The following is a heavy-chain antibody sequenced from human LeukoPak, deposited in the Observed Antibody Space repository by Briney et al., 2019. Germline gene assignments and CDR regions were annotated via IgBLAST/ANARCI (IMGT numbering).Heavy chain of an antibody. V-gene: IGHV3-23*01. J-gene: IGHJ6*02. Sequence: GGSLRLSCAASGFTFSSYAMSWVRQAPGKGLEWVSAISGSGGSTYYADSVKGRFTISRDNSKSTLYLQMNSLRAEDTAVYYCAKGDSSGWYGTHYYGMDVWGQGTTVTVSS. CDR1: GFTFSSYA. CDR2: ISGSGGST. CDR3: AKGDSSGWYGTHYYGMDV. D-gene: IGHD6-19*01.